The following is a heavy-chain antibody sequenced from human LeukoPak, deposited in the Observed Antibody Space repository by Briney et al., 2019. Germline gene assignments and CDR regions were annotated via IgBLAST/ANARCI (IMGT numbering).Heavy chain of an antibody. J-gene: IGHJ5*02. CDR1: RFIFSSYW. Sequence: GGSLRLSCAASRFIFSSYWMSWVRQAPGKGLEWVANIKQDGSEKYYVDSVKGRFTISRDNAKNSLYLQMNSLRAEDTAVYYCAREMGNYYDSSGPEFDPWGQGTLVTVSS. V-gene: IGHV3-7*01. D-gene: IGHD3-22*01. CDR2: IKQDGSEK. CDR3: AREMGNYYDSSGPEFDP.